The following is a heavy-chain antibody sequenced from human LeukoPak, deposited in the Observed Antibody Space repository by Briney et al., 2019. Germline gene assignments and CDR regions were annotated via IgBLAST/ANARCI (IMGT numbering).Heavy chain of an antibody. J-gene: IGHJ4*02. D-gene: IGHD3-10*01. CDR3: AKVGWSYGSGSFDY. Sequence: PGGSLRLSCAASGFTFSSYAMSWVRQAPGKGLEWVSAISGSGGSTYYADSVKGRFTIPRDNSKNTLYLQMNSLRAEDTAVYYCAKVGWSYGSGSFDYWGQGTLVTVSS. CDR1: GFTFSSYA. V-gene: IGHV3-23*01. CDR2: ISGSGGST.